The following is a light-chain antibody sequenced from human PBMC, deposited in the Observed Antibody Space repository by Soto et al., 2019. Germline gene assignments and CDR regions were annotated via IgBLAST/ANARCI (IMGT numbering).Light chain of an antibody. V-gene: IGKV3-20*01. CDR1: QSVNSIY. J-gene: IGKJ1*01. CDR2: GAS. Sequence: EIVLTQSPGTLSLSPGERATLSCRASQSVNSIYLAWYQQKPGQAPRLLIYGASTRDTVIPDRFSGSGSGTDFTRTISRLEPEDFAVYYFQQYGRSPWTFGQGTKGEIK. CDR3: QQYGRSPWT.